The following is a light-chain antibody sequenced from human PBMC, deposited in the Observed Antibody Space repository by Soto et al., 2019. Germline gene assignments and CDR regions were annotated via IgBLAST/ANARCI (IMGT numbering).Light chain of an antibody. Sequence: QSVLTQPASVSGSPGQSITISCTGTRSDIGAYNFVSWYQQHPGEVPKLILYDVNVRPSGVSNRFSGSKSGNRASLTISGLQAEDEADYYCTSWTTSTTMIFGGGTKLTVL. V-gene: IGLV2-14*03. J-gene: IGLJ2*01. CDR3: TSWTTSTTMI. CDR2: DVN. CDR1: RSDIGAYNF.